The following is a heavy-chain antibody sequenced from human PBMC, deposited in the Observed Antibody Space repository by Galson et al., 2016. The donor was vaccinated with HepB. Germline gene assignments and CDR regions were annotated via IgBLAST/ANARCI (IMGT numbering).Heavy chain of an antibody. CDR1: GYSFRNYY. V-gene: IGHV1-46*01. CDR2: INPGGTAT. J-gene: IGHJ4*02. CDR3: AKDKGGGSTSGLYYFDY. Sequence: SVKVSCKASGYSFRNYYIHWVRQAPGQGFEWMGIINPGGTATKYAQKFQGRVTMTRDTTTTTVYMELSNLRSEDTAFYYCAKDKGGGSTSGLYYFDYWGQGTLVTVSS. D-gene: IGHD3-16*01.